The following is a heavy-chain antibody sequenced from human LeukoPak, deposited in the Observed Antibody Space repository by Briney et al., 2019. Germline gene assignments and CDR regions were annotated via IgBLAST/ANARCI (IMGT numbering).Heavy chain of an antibody. D-gene: IGHD6-6*01. V-gene: IGHV3-21*01. CDR3: ARGFEYSSP. Sequence: PGGSLRLSCAASGFTFSSYSMNWVRQAPGKGLEWVSSNSSSSSYIYYADSVKGRFTISRDNAKNSLYLQMNSLRAEDTAVYYCARGFEYSSPWGQGTLVTVSS. CDR2: NSSSSSYI. J-gene: IGHJ5*02. CDR1: GFTFSSYS.